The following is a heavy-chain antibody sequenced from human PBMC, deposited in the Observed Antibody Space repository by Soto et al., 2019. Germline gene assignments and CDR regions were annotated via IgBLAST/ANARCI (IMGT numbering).Heavy chain of an antibody. V-gene: IGHV1-69*13. CDR3: AGDRAYYYDSSGPGTRYFDY. CDR1: GGTFSSYA. Sequence: ASVKVSCKASGGTFSSYAISWVRQAPGQGLEWMGGIIPIFGTANYAQKFQGRVTITADESTSTAYMGLSSLRSEDTAVYYCAGDRAYYYDSSGPGTRYFDYWGQGTLVTVSS. D-gene: IGHD3-22*01. CDR2: IIPIFGTA. J-gene: IGHJ4*02.